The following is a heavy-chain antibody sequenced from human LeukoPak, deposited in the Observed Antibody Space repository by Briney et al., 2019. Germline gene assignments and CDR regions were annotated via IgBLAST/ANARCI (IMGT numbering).Heavy chain of an antibody. CDR2: ISWDGGST. V-gene: IGHV3-43*01. D-gene: IGHD6-19*01. J-gene: IGHJ4*02. CDR3: AKRGSSGWYVPAGIDY. CDR1: GFTFDDYT. Sequence: PGGSLRLSCAASGFTFDDYTMHWVRQAPGKGLEWVSLISWDGGSTYYADSVKGRFTISRDNSKNTLYLQMNSLRAEDTAVYYCAKRGSSGWYVPAGIDYWGQGTLVTVSS.